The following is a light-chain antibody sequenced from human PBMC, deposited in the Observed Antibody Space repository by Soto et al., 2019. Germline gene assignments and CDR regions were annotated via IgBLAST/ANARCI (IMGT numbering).Light chain of an antibody. CDR3: QQYNRYWT. V-gene: IGKV1-5*03. CDR2: KTS. J-gene: IGKJ1*01. Sequence: DIQMTQSPSTLSASVGDRVTITCRASQSINTWLAWYQHKPGKAPKLLIYKTSNLETGVPSRFSGSGSGTEFTLTISSLEPDDFATYYCQQYNRYWTFGLGTKVEMK. CDR1: QSINTW.